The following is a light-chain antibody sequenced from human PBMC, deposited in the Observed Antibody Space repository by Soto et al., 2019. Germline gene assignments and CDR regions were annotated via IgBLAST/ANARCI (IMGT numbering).Light chain of an antibody. CDR3: QQYGTSPPWT. V-gene: IGKV3-20*01. CDR2: GAS. J-gene: IGKJ1*01. Sequence: EIVLTQSPGTLSLSPGERATLSCRASQSVNFSYLAWYQQKPGQAPRLLIYGASSRAIDIPDRFSGSGSGTDFTLTISRLEPEDFAVYYCQQYGTSPPWTFGQGTKVEI. CDR1: QSVNFSY.